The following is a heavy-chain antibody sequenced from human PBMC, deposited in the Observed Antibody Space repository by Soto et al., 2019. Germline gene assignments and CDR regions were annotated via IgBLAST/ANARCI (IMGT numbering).Heavy chain of an antibody. CDR1: GFTFSSYW. Sequence: EVQLVESGGGLVQPGGSLRLSCAASGFTFSSYWMHWVRQAPGKGLVWVSRIKSDGSNINYADSVKGRFTISRDNAKKTLYLQMNSLRAEDTAIYYCARGGFSGSSSFIQGEYWGQGTLVTVSS. CDR3: ARGGFSGSSSFIQGEY. V-gene: IGHV3-74*01. CDR2: IKSDGSNI. D-gene: IGHD3-10*01. J-gene: IGHJ4*02.